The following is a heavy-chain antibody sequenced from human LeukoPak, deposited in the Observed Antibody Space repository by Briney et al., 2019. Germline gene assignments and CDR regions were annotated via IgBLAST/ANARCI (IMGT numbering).Heavy chain of an antibody. Sequence: GGSLRLSCAASGFTFNTYSMNWVRQAPGKGLEWVSSISSSSSYIYYADSVKGRFTISRDNAKNSLYLQMNSLRAEDTAVYYCARVTTRRVAGTSGIPRYFDYWGQGTLVTVSS. CDR3: ARVTTRRVAGTSGIPRYFDY. CDR1: GFTFNTYS. CDR2: ISSSSSYI. D-gene: IGHD6-19*01. V-gene: IGHV3-21*01. J-gene: IGHJ4*02.